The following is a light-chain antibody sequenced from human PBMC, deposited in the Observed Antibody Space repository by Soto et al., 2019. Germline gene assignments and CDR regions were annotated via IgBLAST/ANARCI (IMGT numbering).Light chain of an antibody. J-gene: IGKJ1*01. CDR3: QQSYSTLQT. V-gene: IGKV3-15*01. Sequence: EIVMTQSPATVSVSPVDRVTLSCRAILTVHSNVAWYQHKPGQAPRLLIYGASFRATGMPARFSGSGSGTDFTLTISSLQPEDFATYYCQQSYSTLQTFGQGTKVDIK. CDR2: GAS. CDR1: LTVHSN.